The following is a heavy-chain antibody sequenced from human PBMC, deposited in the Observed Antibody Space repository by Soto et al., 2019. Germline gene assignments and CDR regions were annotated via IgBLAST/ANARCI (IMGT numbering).Heavy chain of an antibody. Sequence: SETLCLTCTVAGGSISSYYWSWIRQPPGKGLEWIGYIYYSGSTNYNPSLKSRVTISVDTSKNQFSLKLSSVNAADTAVYYCARDYGIGVIRSCYYSGMDFWGHGTTVTGSS. D-gene: IGHD3-22*01. V-gene: IGHV4-59*01. J-gene: IGHJ6*02. CDR1: GGSISSYY. CDR3: ARDYGIGVIRSCYYSGMDF. CDR2: IYYSGST.